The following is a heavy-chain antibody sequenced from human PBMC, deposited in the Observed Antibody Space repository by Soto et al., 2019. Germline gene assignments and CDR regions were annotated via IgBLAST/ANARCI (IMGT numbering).Heavy chain of an antibody. CDR3: ARVSYYGSGSYYTGGYYYYYMDV. CDR1: GFTFSSYS. Sequence: PGGSLRLSCAASGFTFSSYSMNWVRQAPGKGLEWVSSISSSSSYIYYADSVKGRFTISRNNAKNSLYLQMNSLRAEDTAVYYCARVSYYGSGSYYTGGYYYYYMDVWGKGTTVTVS. D-gene: IGHD3-10*01. CDR2: ISSSSSYI. J-gene: IGHJ6*03. V-gene: IGHV3-21*01.